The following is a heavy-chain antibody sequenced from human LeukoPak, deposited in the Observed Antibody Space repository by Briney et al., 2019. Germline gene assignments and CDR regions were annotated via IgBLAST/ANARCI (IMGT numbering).Heavy chain of an antibody. CDR2: IKQDGSEK. V-gene: IGHV3-7*01. CDR1: GFTFSSYW. D-gene: IGHD3-10*01. J-gene: IGHJ5*02. CDR3: AGRGGSGRFNWFDP. Sequence: GGSLRLSCAASGFTFSSYWMSWFRQAPGKGLEWVANIKQDGSEKYYVDSVKGRFTISRDNAKNSLYLQMNSLRAEDTAVYYCAGRGGSGRFNWFDPWGQGTLVTVSS.